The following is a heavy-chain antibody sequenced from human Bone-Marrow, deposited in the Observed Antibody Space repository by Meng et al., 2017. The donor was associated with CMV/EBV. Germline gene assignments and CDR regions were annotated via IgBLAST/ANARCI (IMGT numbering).Heavy chain of an antibody. D-gene: IGHD3-9*01. CDR2: ISYDGSNK. CDR1: GFTFRSYA. CDR3: ARDDYDILTGYGY. V-gene: IGHV3-30*04. Sequence: GESLKISCAASGFTFRSYAMHWVRQAPGKGLEWVAVISYDGSNKYYADSVKGRFTISRDNSKNTLYLQMNSLRAEDTAVYYCARDDYDILTGYGYWGQGTLVTVSS. J-gene: IGHJ4*02.